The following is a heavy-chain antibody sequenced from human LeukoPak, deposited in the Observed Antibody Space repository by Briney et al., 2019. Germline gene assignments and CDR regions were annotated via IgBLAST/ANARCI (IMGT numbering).Heavy chain of an antibody. CDR1: GCSLSASGVG. Sequence: SGPTLVKPTQTLTLTCTFSGCSLSASGVGVGWIRHPPGKALEWLALNYWNDDKRYSPSLKSRLTITKDTSKNHVVLTMTNSDPVDTPTSYCTPRQTERLAKIFGLSRFDPWGQGTRAPVS. J-gene: IGHJ5*02. D-gene: IGHD5-12*01. CDR3: TPRQTERLAKIFGLSRFDP. CDR2: NYWNDDK. V-gene: IGHV2-5*01.